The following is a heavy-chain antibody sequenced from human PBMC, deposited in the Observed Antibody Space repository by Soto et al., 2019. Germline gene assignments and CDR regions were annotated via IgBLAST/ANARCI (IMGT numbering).Heavy chain of an antibody. CDR1: GFTFDDYA. CDR2: ISWNSGSI. Sequence: GGSLRLSCAASGFTFDDYAMHWVRQAPGKGLEWVSGISWNSGSIGYADSVKGRFTISRDNAKNSLYLQMNSLRAEDTALYYCAKDMGYSSSWYYFDYWGQGTLVTVSS. CDR3: AKDMGYSSSWYYFDY. J-gene: IGHJ4*02. V-gene: IGHV3-9*01. D-gene: IGHD6-13*01.